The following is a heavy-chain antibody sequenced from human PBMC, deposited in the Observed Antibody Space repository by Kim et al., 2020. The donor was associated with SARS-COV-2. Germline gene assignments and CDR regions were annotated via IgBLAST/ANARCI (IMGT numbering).Heavy chain of an antibody. V-gene: IGHV4-59*01. Sequence: SETLSLTCTVSGGSISSYYWSWIRQPPGKGLEWIGYIYYSGSTNYNPSLKSRVTISVDTSKNQFSLKLSSVTAADTAVYYCARVWTYGDRSYWYFDLWGRGTLVTVSS. CDR3: ARVWTYGDRSYWYFDL. D-gene: IGHD4-17*01. J-gene: IGHJ2*01. CDR2: IYYSGST. CDR1: GGSISSYY.